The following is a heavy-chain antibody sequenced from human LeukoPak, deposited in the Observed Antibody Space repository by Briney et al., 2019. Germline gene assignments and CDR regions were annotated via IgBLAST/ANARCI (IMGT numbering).Heavy chain of an antibody. V-gene: IGHV1-2*02. CDR1: GYTFTAYY. D-gene: IGHD1-26*01. CDR3: ARVHPSGSNFFDY. CDR2: IDPNSGAT. J-gene: IGHJ4*02. Sequence: ASVKVSCKASGYTFTAYYMHWVRQAPGQGLEWMGWIDPNSGATNYAQRFQDRVTMTRDTSISTAYMELSRLRSDDTAVYFCARVHPSGSNFFDYWGQGTLVTVSS.